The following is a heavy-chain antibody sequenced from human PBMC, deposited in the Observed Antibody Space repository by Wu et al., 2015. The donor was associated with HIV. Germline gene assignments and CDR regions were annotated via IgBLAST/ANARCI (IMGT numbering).Heavy chain of an antibody. J-gene: IGHJ4*02. CDR1: GHTFTGSY. CDR3: ATDYCSGERCHYFFNK. V-gene: IGHV1-2*02. Sequence: QVQLVQSGAEVQKPGASVKVSCETSGHTFTGSYIHWVRQAPGQRLEWMGWMNPNSGGTTYAQKFQDRVTMTRDTSISTAYMELSSLTSDDTAIYYCATDYCSGERCHYFFNKWGQGTLVTVSS. D-gene: IGHD2-15*01. CDR2: MNPNSGGT.